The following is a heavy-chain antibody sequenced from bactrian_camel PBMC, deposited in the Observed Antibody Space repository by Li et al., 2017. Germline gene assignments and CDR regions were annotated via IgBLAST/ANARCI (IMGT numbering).Heavy chain of an antibody. D-gene: IGHD3*01. CDR2: VDERFRR. J-gene: IGHJ6*01. CDR1: GYTYNSRC. Sequence: HVQLVESGGGSVQAGGSLRLSCSGSGYTYNSRCMAWFRQAPGKEREGVAAVDERFRRTYADSVKGRFTISQDIAKRMVYLQMNNLAPEDTAVYYCAAEKEVVDTLPCCSHQYFGFGGQGTQVTVS. V-gene: IGHV3S53*01. CDR3: AAEKEVVDTLPCCSHQYFGF.